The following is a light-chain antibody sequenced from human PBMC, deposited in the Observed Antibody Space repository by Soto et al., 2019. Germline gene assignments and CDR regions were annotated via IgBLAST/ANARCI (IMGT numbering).Light chain of an antibody. Sequence: QSALTQPHSVSGSPGQSVTISCTGTSSDVGGYNYVSWFQQHPGKAPKVMIYDVNDRPSGVPDRFSGSKSGNAAFLTISGLQTEDEADYFCCSYAGTYTWVFGGGTKVTVL. V-gene: IGLV2-11*01. CDR2: DVN. J-gene: IGLJ3*02. CDR3: CSYAGTYTWV. CDR1: SSDVGGYNY.